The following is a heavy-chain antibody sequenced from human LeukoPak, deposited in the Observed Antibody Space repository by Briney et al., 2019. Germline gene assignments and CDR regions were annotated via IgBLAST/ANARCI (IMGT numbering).Heavy chain of an antibody. D-gene: IGHD2-15*01. CDR2: IDHSGNT. CDR1: SGSFSGYY. V-gene: IGHV4-34*01. CDR3: ARDQGSG. J-gene: IGHJ4*02. Sequence: SETLSLTCAVYSGSFSGYYWIWIRQPPGKGLEWIGEIDHSGNTNFSPSLQSRVTMSVDPSKNQFSLKLNSVTAADTAVYYCARDQGSGWGQGTLVTVSS.